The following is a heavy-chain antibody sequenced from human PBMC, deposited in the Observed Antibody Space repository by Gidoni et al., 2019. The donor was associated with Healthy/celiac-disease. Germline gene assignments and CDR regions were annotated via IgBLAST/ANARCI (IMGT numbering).Heavy chain of an antibody. CDR3: AKGLLTNYGSGSYYGIWAAINY. V-gene: IGHV3-30*18. CDR2: ISYDGSNK. D-gene: IGHD3-10*01. Sequence: QVQLVESGGGVVQPGRSLRLSCAASGFTFSSYGMHWVRQAPGKGLEWVAVISYDGSNKYYADSVKGRFTISRDNSKNTLYLQMNSLRAEDTAVYYCAKGLLTNYGSGSYYGIWAAINYWGQGTLVTVPS. J-gene: IGHJ4*02. CDR1: GFTFSSYG.